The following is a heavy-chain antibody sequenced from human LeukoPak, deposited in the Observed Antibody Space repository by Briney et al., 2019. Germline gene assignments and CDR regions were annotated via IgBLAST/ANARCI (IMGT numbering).Heavy chain of an antibody. J-gene: IGHJ4*02. D-gene: IGHD3-10*01. CDR2: INSDGSST. V-gene: IGHV3-74*01. Sequence: GGSLRLSCAASGFIFWRHRMHYLRQGPGKGLVWVSRINSDGSSTSYADSVKGRFTISRDNAKNTLYLQMNSPGAEDSGLYYCARERDMYYYGAGSPDYWGQGTLVTVSS. CDR1: GFIFWRHR. CDR3: ARERDMYYYGAGSPDY.